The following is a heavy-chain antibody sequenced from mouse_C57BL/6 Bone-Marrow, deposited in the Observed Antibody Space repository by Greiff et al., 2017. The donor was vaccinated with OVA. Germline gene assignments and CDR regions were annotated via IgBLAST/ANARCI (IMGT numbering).Heavy chain of an antibody. CDR1: GFSFNTYA. J-gene: IGHJ2*01. CDR2: IRSKSNNYAT. D-gene: IGHD1-1*01. Sequence: EAGGGLVQPKGSLKLSCAASGFSFNTYAMNWVRQAPGKGLEWVARIRSKSNNYATYYADSVKDRFTISRDDSESMLYLQMNNLKTEDTAMYYCVRRALITTTDYWGQGTTLTVSS. V-gene: IGHV10-1*01. CDR3: VRRALITTTDY.